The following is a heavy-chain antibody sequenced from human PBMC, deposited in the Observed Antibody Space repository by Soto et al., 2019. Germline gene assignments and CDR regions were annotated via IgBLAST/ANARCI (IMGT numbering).Heavy chain of an antibody. D-gene: IGHD5-12*01. Sequence: SETLSLTCTVSGGSINTFYWSWVRQPAGKGLEGIGRIFSSGSTSFNPSLESRAAMSVDTSKNHFSLNLGSVTAADMAVYYCAREGSYSAYNFAHGIQLWSFDFWGQGALVTVSS. J-gene: IGHJ4*02. CDR2: IFSSGST. CDR3: AREGSYSAYNFAHGIQLWSFDF. CDR1: GGSINTFY. V-gene: IGHV4-4*07.